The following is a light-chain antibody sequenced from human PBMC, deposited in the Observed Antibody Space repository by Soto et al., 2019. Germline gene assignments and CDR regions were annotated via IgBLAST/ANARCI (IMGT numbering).Light chain of an antibody. J-gene: IGKJ1*01. CDR3: QQRTNWPPWT. CDR2: DAS. CDR1: QSIGNS. Sequence: EIVLTQSPATLSLFPGERATLFCRASQSIGNSLAWYQHRPGQAPRLLIYDASNRATGIPARFSGSGSGTVFTLTIGSLEPEDFAFYYCQQRTNWPPWTFGQGTKVEVK. V-gene: IGKV3-11*01.